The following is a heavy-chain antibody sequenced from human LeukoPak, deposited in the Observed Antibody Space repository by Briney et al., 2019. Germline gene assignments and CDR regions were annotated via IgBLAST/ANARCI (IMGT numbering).Heavy chain of an antibody. CDR2: ISYDGSNK. CDR1: GFTFSSYA. CDR3: ARDWQQLANYYYYGMDV. V-gene: IGHV3-30*04. J-gene: IGHJ6*02. Sequence: QPGRSLRLSCAASGFTFSSYAMRWVRQAPGKGLEWVAVISYDGSNKYYADSVKGRFTISRDNSKNTLYLQMNSLRAEDTAVYYCARDWQQLANYYYYGMDVWGQGTTVTVSS. D-gene: IGHD6-13*01.